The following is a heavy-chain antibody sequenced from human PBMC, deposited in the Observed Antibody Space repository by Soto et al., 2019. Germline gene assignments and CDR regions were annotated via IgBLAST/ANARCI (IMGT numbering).Heavy chain of an antibody. Sequence: PGGSLRLSCAASGFTFSSYGMHWVRQAPGKGLEWVAVIWYDGSNKYYADSVKGRFTSSRDNSKNTLYLQMNSLRAEDTAVYYCARDFRYCRGGSRYPGGQGDVWGQGTTVTVSS. CDR2: IWYDGSNK. CDR1: GFTFSSYG. V-gene: IGHV3-33*01. D-gene: IGHD2-15*01. J-gene: IGHJ6*02. CDR3: ARDFRYCRGGSRYPGGQGDV.